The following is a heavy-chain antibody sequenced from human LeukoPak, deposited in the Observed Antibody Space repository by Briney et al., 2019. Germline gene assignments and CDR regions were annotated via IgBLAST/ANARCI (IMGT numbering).Heavy chain of an antibody. CDR1: GFTFSSYA. D-gene: IGHD3-22*01. CDR3: AKEGPYSSYYYDGSGYPYFDY. CDR2: ISGSGGST. V-gene: IGHV3-23*01. J-gene: IGHJ4*02. Sequence: GGSLRLSCAASGFTFSSYAMSWVRQAPGKGLEWVSAISGSGGSTYYADSVKGRFTISRDNSKNTLYLQMNSLRAEDTAVYYCAKEGPYSSYYYDGSGYPYFDYWGQGTLVTVSS.